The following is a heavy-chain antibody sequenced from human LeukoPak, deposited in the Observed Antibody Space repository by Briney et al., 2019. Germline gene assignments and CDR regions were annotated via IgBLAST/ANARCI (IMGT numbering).Heavy chain of an antibody. CDR2: INPSGGST. CDR3: ARERKARGEGENYYYMDV. D-gene: IGHD4-17*01. CDR1: GYTFTSYY. J-gene: IGHJ6*03. V-gene: IGHV1-46*01. Sequence: GASVKVSCKASGYTFTSYYMHWVRQAPGQGLEWMGIINPSGGSTSYAQKFQGRVTMTRDMSTSTVYMELSSLRSEDTAVYYCARERKARGEGENYYYMDVWGKGTTVTVSS.